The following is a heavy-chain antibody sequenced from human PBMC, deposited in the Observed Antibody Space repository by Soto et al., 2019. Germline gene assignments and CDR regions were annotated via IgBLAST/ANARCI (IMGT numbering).Heavy chain of an antibody. Sequence: QVQLVQSGAEVKKPGASVKVSCKASGYTFTSYDINWVRQATGQGLEWMGWMTPNSGNTGNAQKLKGRVTMTRKTSISTAYMDLSSLRSEDTAVYYCASDGAAGGTTSRFDYWGQGTLVTVSS. CDR2: MTPNSGNT. D-gene: IGHD6-13*01. J-gene: IGHJ4*02. CDR3: ASDGAAGGTTSRFDY. CDR1: GYTFTSYD. V-gene: IGHV1-8*01.